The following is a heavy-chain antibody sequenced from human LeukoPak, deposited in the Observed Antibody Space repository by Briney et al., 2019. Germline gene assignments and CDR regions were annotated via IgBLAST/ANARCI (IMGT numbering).Heavy chain of an antibody. CDR2: ISAYNGNP. D-gene: IGHD2-21*02. Sequence: ASVKVSCKASGYTFTSYGISWVRQAPGQKLEWMGWISAYNGNPNYAQKLERRATMTTDTFTSTAYMELRSPRSDDTAVYYCARDPSYYCVGDCYSVPFFDYWGQGTLGTASS. V-gene: IGHV1-18*01. CDR3: ARDPSYYCVGDCYSVPFFDY. J-gene: IGHJ4*02. CDR1: GYTFTSYG.